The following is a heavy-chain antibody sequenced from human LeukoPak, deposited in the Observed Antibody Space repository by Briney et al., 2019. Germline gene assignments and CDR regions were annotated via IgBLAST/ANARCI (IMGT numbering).Heavy chain of an antibody. CDR2: ISYDGSNK. D-gene: IGHD3-10*01. CDR1: GFTFSSYA. V-gene: IGHV3-30*04. CDR3: ASGGSGSAPDY. Sequence: GGSLRLSCAASGFTFSSYAMHWVRQAPGKGLEWVAVISYDGSNKYYADSVKGRFTISRDNSKNTLYLQMNSLRAEDTAVYYCASGGSGSAPDYWGQGTLVTVSS. J-gene: IGHJ4*02.